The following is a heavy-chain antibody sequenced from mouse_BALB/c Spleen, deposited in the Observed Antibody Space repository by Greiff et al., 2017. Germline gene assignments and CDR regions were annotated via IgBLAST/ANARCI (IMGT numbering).Heavy chain of an antibody. D-gene: IGHD2-10*02. Sequence: DVKLQESGPGLVKPSQSLSLTCSVTGYSITSGYYWNWIRQFPGNKLEWMGYISYDGSNNYNPSLKNRISITRDTSKNQFFLKLNSVTTEDTATYYCARGEYGNLYYYAMDYWGQGTSVTVSS. CDR3: ARGEYGNLYYYAMDY. CDR2: ISYDGSN. CDR1: GYSITSGYY. J-gene: IGHJ4*01. V-gene: IGHV3-6*02.